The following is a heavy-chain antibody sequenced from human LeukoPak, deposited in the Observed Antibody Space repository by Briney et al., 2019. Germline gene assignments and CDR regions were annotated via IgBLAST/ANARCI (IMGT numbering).Heavy chain of an antibody. CDR1: GFTFSSYG. J-gene: IGHJ4*02. V-gene: IGHV3-30*02. CDR2: IRYDGSNK. Sequence: GGSLRLSCAASGFTFSSYGMHWVRQAPGKGLEWVAFIRYDGSNKYYADSVKGRFTISRDNSKNTLYLQMNSLRAEDTAVYYCAKPSSGAARPDCFDYWGQGTLVTVSS. D-gene: IGHD6-6*01. CDR3: AKPSSGAARPDCFDY.